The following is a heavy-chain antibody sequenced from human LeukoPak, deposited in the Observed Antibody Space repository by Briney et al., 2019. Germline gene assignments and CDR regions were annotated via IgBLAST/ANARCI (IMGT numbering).Heavy chain of an antibody. Sequence: PGGSLRLSCAASGFTFSDYYMSWIRQAPGKGLEWVSYISSSGSTIYYADSVKGRFTISWYNAKNSLYLQMNSLRAEDTAVYYCARGIVTIFGVVMGAFDYWGQGTLVTVSS. J-gene: IGHJ4*02. CDR2: ISSSGSTI. CDR1: GFTFSDYY. D-gene: IGHD3-3*01. CDR3: ARGIVTIFGVVMGAFDY. V-gene: IGHV3-11*04.